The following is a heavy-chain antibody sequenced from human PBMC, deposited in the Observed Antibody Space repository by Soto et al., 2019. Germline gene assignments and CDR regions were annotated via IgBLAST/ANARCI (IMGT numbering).Heavy chain of an antibody. V-gene: IGHV4-4*07. D-gene: IGHD6-19*01. CDR2: IYTSGST. Sequence: PSETLSLTCTVSGGSISSYYWSWIRQPAGKGLEWIGRIYTSGSTNYNPSLKSRVTMSVDTSKNQFSLKLSSVTAADTAVYYCARDPIAVANNWFDPWGQGTLVTVSS. CDR3: ARDPIAVANNWFDP. CDR1: GGSISSYY. J-gene: IGHJ5*02.